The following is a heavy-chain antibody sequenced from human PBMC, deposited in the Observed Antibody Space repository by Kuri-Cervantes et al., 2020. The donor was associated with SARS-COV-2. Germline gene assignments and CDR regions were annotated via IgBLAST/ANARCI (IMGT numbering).Heavy chain of an antibody. J-gene: IGHJ4*02. CDR2: IRSKANSYAT. CDR1: GFTFSSYW. Sequence: LSLTCAASGFTFSSYWMSWVRQAPGKGLEWVGRIRSKANSYATAYAASVKGRFTISRDDSKNTAYLQMNSLKTEDTAVYYCTTTYYYDSSGYPAFDYWGQGTLVTVSS. V-gene: IGHV3-73*01. D-gene: IGHD3-22*01. CDR3: TTTYYYDSSGYPAFDY.